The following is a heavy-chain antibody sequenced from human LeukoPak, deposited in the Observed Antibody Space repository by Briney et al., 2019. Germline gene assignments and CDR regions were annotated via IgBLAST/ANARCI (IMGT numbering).Heavy chain of an antibody. Sequence: QPGGSLRLSCVTSGFTFSSYEMNWVRQAPGQGLEWVSYISSSGNTIYYAHSVKGRFTISRDNARNSLYLQMNNLRAEDTAVYYCARDVGMTSDYWGQGTLVTVSP. CDR3: ARDVGMTSDY. D-gene: IGHD1-1*01. V-gene: IGHV3-48*03. J-gene: IGHJ4*02. CDR1: GFTFSSYE. CDR2: ISSSGNTI.